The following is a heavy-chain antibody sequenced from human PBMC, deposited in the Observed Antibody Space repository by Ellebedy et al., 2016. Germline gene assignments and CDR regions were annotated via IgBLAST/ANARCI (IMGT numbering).Heavy chain of an antibody. CDR3: ARATNIVGAPGLLEGDMDG. J-gene: IGHJ6*02. CDR2: MNPNSGNT. CDR1: GYTFTSYD. D-gene: IGHD1-26*01. V-gene: IGHV1-8*01. Sequence: ASVKVSXXASGYTFTSYDINWVRQATGQGLEWMGWMNPNSGNTGYAQKFQGRVTMTTNTSISTAYMELSSLRSEDTAVYYCARATNIVGAPGLLEGDMDGWGQGTTVTVSS.